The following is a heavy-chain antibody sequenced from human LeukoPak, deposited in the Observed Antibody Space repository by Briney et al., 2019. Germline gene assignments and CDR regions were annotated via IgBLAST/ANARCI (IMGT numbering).Heavy chain of an antibody. D-gene: IGHD6-13*01. J-gene: IGHJ3*02. V-gene: IGHV4-59*08. CDR2: IYYSGST. CDR1: GGSISSYY. CDR3: ASVSAGTDAFDI. Sequence: PSETLSLTCTVSGGSISSYYWSWIRQPPSKELEWIGYIYYSGSTNYNPSLKSRVTISVDTSKNQFSLKLSSVTAADTAVYYCASVSAGTDAFDIWGQGTMVTVSS.